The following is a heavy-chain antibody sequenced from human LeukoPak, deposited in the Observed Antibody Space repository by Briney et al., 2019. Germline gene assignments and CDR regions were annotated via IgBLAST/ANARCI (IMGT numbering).Heavy chain of an antibody. D-gene: IGHD1-26*01. J-gene: IGHJ4*02. V-gene: IGHV3-43*02. CDR1: GFTFDDYA. CDR2: ISRVGGST. CDR3: AKDDSGGSYLIY. Sequence: PGGSLRLSCAASGFTFDDYAMHWVRQAPGKGLEWISIISRVGGSTHYADSVKGRFTISRDNSKNSLYLQMNSLTTEDTALYYCAKDDSGGSYLIYWGQGTLVTVSS.